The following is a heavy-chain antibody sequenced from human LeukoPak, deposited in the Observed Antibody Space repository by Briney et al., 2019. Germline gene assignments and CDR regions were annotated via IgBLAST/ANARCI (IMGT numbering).Heavy chain of an antibody. Sequence: HPGGSLRLSCAASGFTFSSYAMPWVRQAPGKGLEWVAVISYDGSNKYYADSVKGRFTISRDNSKNTLYLQMNSLRAEDTAVYYCAREISGYSYGNNFDYWGQGTLVTVSS. CDR1: GFTFSSYA. V-gene: IGHV3-30-3*01. J-gene: IGHJ4*02. D-gene: IGHD5-18*01. CDR3: AREISGYSYGNNFDY. CDR2: ISYDGSNK.